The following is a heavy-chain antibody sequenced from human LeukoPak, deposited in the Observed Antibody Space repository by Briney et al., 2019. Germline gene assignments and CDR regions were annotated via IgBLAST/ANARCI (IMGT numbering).Heavy chain of an antibody. V-gene: IGHV1-18*01. D-gene: IGHD3-22*01. CDR3: ARFGYYYDSSQNWFDP. Sequence: ASVKVSCKASGYTLTGYGISWVRQAPGQGLEWMGWISTYNGDTNYAQKLQGRVTMTTDTSTSTAYMELRSLRSDDTAVYYCARFGYYYDSSQNWFDPWGQGTLVTVSS. CDR2: ISTYNGDT. J-gene: IGHJ5*02. CDR1: GYTLTGYG.